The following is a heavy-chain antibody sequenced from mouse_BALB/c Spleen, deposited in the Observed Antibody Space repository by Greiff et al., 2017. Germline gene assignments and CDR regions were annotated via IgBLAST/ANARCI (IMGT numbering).Heavy chain of an antibody. Sequence: EVQLVESGPGLVKPSQSLSLTCTVTGYSITSDYAWNWIRQFPGNKLEWMGYISYSGSTSYNPSLKSRISITRDTSKNQFFLQLNSVTTEDTATYYCARWDGNYPYYAMDYWGQGTSVTVSS. D-gene: IGHD2-1*01. J-gene: IGHJ4*01. CDR2: ISYSGST. V-gene: IGHV3-2*02. CDR3: ARWDGNYPYYAMDY. CDR1: GYSITSDYA.